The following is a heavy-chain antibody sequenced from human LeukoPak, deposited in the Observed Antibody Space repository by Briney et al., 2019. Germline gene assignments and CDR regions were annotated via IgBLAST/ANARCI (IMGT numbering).Heavy chain of an antibody. CDR2: ISYDGSNK. Sequence: GGSLRLSCAASGFTFSSYAMHWVRQAPGKGLEWVAVISYDGSNKYYADSVKGRFTISRDNSKNTLYLQMNSMRAEDTAVYYCAKDSRREGIMITFGGVMDYWGQGTLVTVSS. V-gene: IGHV3-30*04. CDR1: GFTFSSYA. CDR3: AKDSRREGIMITFGGVMDY. J-gene: IGHJ4*02. D-gene: IGHD3-16*01.